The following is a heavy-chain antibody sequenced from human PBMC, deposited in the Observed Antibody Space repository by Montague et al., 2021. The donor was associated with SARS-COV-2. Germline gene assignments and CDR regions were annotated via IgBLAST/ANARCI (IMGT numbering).Heavy chain of an antibody. CDR2: ISSSSSYI. V-gene: IGHV3-21*01. CDR3: ARVSRSSWYGGSLGEALDY. Sequence: SLRLSCAASGFTFSSYSMNWVRQAPGKGLEWVSSISSSSSYIYYADSVKGRFTISRDNAKNSLYPQMNSLRAEDTAVYYCARVSRSSWYGGSLGEALDYWGQGTLVTVSS. D-gene: IGHD6-13*01. J-gene: IGHJ4*02. CDR1: GFTFSSYS.